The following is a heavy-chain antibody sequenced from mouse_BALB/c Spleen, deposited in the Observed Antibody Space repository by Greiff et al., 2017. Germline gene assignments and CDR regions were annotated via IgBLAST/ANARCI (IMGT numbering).Heavy chain of an antibody. CDR3: ARDRSSGYEFAY. D-gene: IGHD3-1*01. V-gene: IGHV3-6*02. CDR2: ISYDGSN. J-gene: IGHJ3*01. Sequence: VQLQQSGPGLVKPSQSLSLTCSVTGYSITSGYYWNWIRQFPGNKLEWMGYISYDGSNNYNPSLKNRISITRDTSKNQFFLKLNSVTTEDTATYYCARDRSSGYEFAYWGQGTLVTVSA. CDR1: GYSITSGYY.